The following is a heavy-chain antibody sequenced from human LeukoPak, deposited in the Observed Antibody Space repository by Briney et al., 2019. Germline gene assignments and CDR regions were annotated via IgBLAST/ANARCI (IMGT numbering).Heavy chain of an antibody. CDR3: ARDGGATGELDY. J-gene: IGHJ4*02. CDR1: GGSFSGYY. D-gene: IGHD7-27*01. CDR2: INHSGST. V-gene: IGHV4-34*01. Sequence: SETLSLTCAVYGGSFSGYYWSWIRQPPGKGLEWIGEINHSGSTNYNPSLKSRVTISVDTSKNQFSLKLSSVTAADTAVYYCARDGGATGELDYWGQGTLVTASS.